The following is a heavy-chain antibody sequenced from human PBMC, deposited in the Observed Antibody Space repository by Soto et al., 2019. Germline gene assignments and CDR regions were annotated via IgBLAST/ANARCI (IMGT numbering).Heavy chain of an antibody. CDR1: GGTFSSYA. Sequence: QVQLVQSGAEVKKPGSSVKVSCKASGGTFSSYAISWVRQAPGQGLEWMGGILPIFGTANYAQEFPGRVTIPADESTSTACMELSSLRSEYTAIYYCVRGNRFAIFADYYYYYCIDVWGQGTTVSVS. D-gene: IGHD3-3*01. J-gene: IGHJ6*02. CDR3: VRGNRFAIFADYYYYYCIDV. V-gene: IGHV1-69*12. CDR2: ILPIFGTA.